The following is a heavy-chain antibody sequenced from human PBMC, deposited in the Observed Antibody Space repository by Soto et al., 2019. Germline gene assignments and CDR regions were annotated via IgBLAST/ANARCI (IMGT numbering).Heavy chain of an antibody. Sequence: SQTLSRTCAISGDSVASYSAAWNWIRQSPSGGLEWLGRTYYRSRFFSDYAESVKSRIIINPDTSKNQFSLQLKSVTPEDTAVYYCLRDLYSSSGWFDPPGPAPPVTVSS. D-gene: IGHD3-10*01. CDR3: LRDLYSSSGWFDP. V-gene: IGHV6-1*01. J-gene: IGHJ5*02. CDR2: TYYRSRFFS. CDR1: GDSVASYSAA.